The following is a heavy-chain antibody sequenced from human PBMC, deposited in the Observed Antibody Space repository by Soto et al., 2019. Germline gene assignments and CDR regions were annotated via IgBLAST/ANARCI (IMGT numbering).Heavy chain of an antibody. J-gene: IGHJ6*02. Sequence: GGSLRLSCAASGFTVSRNYMSWVRQAPGKGLEWVSIIYSGGKTYYADSVKGRFTISRDTSKNTLYLQMNSLRAEDTAVYYCARDIAVDNYYYYGLDVWGQGTTVTVSS. CDR2: IYSGGKT. V-gene: IGHV3-66*01. CDR3: ARDIAVDNYYYYGLDV. D-gene: IGHD6-19*01. CDR1: GFTVSRNY.